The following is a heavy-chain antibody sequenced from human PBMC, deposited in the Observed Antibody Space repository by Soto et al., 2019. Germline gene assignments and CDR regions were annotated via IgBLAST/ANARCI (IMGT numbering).Heavy chain of an antibody. CDR3: ARDRGIVGATDY. D-gene: IGHD1-26*01. CDR2: ISAYNGNT. CDR1: GYTFDNYG. J-gene: IGHJ4*02. Sequence: ASVKVSCKASGYTFDNYGLTWVRQAPGQGLEWMGWISAYNGNTVYAQKFQGRATLTTETPTTTAYMELRSLRSDDTAVYYCARDRGIVGATDYWGQGTLVTVSS. V-gene: IGHV1-18*04.